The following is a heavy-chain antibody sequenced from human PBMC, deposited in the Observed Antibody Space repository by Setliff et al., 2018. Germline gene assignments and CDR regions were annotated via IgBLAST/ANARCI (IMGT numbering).Heavy chain of an antibody. V-gene: IGHV5-10-1*01. Sequence: PGESLKISCKGSGYSFTSYWISWVRQMPGKGLEWMGRIDPSDSYTNYSPSFQGHVTISGDKSISTAYLQWSSLKASGTAMYYCARIRRDIVVVVGATPDYYDYMDVWGKGTTVTVSS. J-gene: IGHJ6*03. CDR3: ARIRRDIVVVVGATPDYYDYMDV. D-gene: IGHD2-15*01. CDR1: GYSFTSYW. CDR2: IDPSDSYT.